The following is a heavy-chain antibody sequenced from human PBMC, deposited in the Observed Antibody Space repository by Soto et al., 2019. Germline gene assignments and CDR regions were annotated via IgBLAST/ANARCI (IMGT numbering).Heavy chain of an antibody. V-gene: IGHV1-18*03. J-gene: IGHJ5*02. CDR3: ARDDWLDP. CDR2: ISAYNGNT. CDR1: RDTVTIYV. Sequence: CTACRDTVTIYVITGVRTATGQGLEWMGWISAYNGNTNYAQKIQGRVTMTTDTSTSTAYMELRSLRSDDMAVYYCARDDWLDPSGQRTLVTV.